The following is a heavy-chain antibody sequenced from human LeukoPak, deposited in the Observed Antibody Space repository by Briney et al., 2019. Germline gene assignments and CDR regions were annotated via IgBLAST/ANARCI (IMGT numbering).Heavy chain of an antibody. J-gene: IGHJ4*02. CDR2: ISGSGGST. Sequence: PGGSLRLSCAASGFTFSSYAMSWVRQAPGNGLEWVSAISGSGGSTYYADSVKGRFTISRDNSKNTLYLQMNSLRAEDTAVYYCAKGNPYYYDSSGYYYFDYWGQGTLVTVSS. D-gene: IGHD3-22*01. V-gene: IGHV3-23*01. CDR1: GFTFSSYA. CDR3: AKGNPYYYDSSGYYYFDY.